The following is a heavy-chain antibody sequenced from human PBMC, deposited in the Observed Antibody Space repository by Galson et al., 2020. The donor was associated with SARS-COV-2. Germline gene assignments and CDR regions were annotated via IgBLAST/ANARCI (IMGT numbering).Heavy chain of an antibody. V-gene: IGHV4-34*01. CDR3: ARGRYPRADGILLWMYRIASSGVFDS. J-gene: IGHJ4*02. CDR2: INDGGRT. D-gene: IGHD6-13*01. Sequence: PSETLSLTFAVYGGTFSGYYWNWIRQSPGKGLEWIGEINDGGRTNYNPSLESRVGISVDTSKKQFSLKLSSVTAADTAVYHCARGRYPRADGILLWMYRIASSGVFDSWSQGTRVTVSS. CDR1: GGTFSGYY.